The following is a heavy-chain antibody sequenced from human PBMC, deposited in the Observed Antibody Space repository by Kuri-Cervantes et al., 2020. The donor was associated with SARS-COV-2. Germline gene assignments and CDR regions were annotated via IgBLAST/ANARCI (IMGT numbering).Heavy chain of an antibody. J-gene: IGHJ4*02. V-gene: IGHV5-51*01. CDR2: IYPSDPDT. CDR3: ARRGSATTFLDY. CDR1: GYPFTTHW. Sequence: GESLKIPCQVSGYPFTTHWIGWLRQMPGKGLEWMGIIYPSDPDTKYSPSFQGQVIISVDRSINTAFLQWSSLEPSDTAIYYCARRGSATTFLDYWGQGTRVTVSS. D-gene: IGHD2-15*01.